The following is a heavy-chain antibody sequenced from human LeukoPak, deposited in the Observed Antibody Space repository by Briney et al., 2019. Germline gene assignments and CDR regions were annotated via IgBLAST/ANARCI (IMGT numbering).Heavy chain of an antibody. V-gene: IGHV1-8*01. CDR2: MNPNSGNT. CDR3: ARGLTRTYYYDSSGYFGDY. Sequence: ASVKVSCKASGYTFTSYDINWVRQATGQGLEWMGWMNPNSGNTGYAQKFQGRVTMTRNTSISTAYMELSSLRSEDTAVYYCARGLTRTYYYDSSGYFGDYWGQGTLVTVSS. D-gene: IGHD3-22*01. J-gene: IGHJ4*02. CDR1: GYTFTSYD.